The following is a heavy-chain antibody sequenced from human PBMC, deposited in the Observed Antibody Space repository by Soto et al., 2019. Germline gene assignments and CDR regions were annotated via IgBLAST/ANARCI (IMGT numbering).Heavy chain of an antibody. CDR3: AKDITYCSSTSCYFY. V-gene: IGHV3-23*01. CDR2: ITGSGGTT. Sequence: EVQLLESGGGLVQPGGSLRLSCAASTFTFSSYAMSWVRQAPGKGLEWVSTITGSGGTTYYADSVKGRFTISRDNSKNTLYLQMNSLRAEDTVVYYCAKDITYCSSTSCYFYWGQGTLVTVSS. CDR1: TFTFSSYA. D-gene: IGHD2-2*01. J-gene: IGHJ4*02.